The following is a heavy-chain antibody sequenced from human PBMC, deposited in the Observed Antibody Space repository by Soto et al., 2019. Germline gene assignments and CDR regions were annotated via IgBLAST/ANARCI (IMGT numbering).Heavy chain of an antibody. Sequence: GGSLRLSCAASGFTFSSYSMNWVRQAPGKGLEWVSYISSSSSTIYYADSVKGRFTISRDNAKNSLYLQMNSLRDEDTAVYYYARFVWFRELLPNPSPYYGMDTLCQAGAITLSS. CDR2: ISSSSSTI. D-gene: IGHD3-10*01. J-gene: IGHJ6*02. V-gene: IGHV3-48*02. CDR1: GFTFSSYS. CDR3: ARFVWFRELLPNPSPYYGMDT.